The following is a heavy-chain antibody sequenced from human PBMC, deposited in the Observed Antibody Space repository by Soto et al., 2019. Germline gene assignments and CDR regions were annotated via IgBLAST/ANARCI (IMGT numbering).Heavy chain of an antibody. CDR2: ISAHTGNA. CDR3: ARFRMIKGLSLFPFSQFYV. CDR1: GYSFSSYG. Sequence: QVQLVQSGPEMKKPGDSVKVSCKTSGYSFSSYGVMWVRQAPGQGLEWMGWISAHTGNANYTQKLQGRATLTTDSSTTTAYLELRDLGSDDTAAYFCARFRMIKGLSLFPFSQFYVWGQGTLVNVSS. J-gene: IGHJ4*02. D-gene: IGHD3-16*01. V-gene: IGHV1-18*01.